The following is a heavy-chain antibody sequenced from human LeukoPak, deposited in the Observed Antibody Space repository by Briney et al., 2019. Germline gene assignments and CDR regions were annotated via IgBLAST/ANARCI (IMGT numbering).Heavy chain of an antibody. J-gene: IGHJ2*01. CDR2: ISTSSTYI. CDR1: GFTFSTYT. V-gene: IGHV3-21*04. CDR3: AKDGRITMVRGAWYFDL. D-gene: IGHD3-10*01. Sequence: GGSLRLSCAASGFTFSTYTMNWVRQAPGKGLEWVSSISTSSTYIYYADSVKGRFTISRDNAKNSLYLQMNSLRAEDTALYYCAKDGRITMVRGAWYFDLWGRGTLVTVSS.